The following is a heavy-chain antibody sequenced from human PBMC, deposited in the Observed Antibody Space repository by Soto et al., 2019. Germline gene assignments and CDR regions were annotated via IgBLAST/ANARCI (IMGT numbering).Heavy chain of an antibody. CDR3: ARMRRPDDSNAYTIDD. CDR2: IYYTGTT. Sequence: SETLSLTCTVSGGSIRSGDAYWSWIRQPPGKGLEWFGYIYYTGTTYYHPALNSRLTISVDTPKNQLSLKLSSVTAADTAVYYCARMRRPDDSNAYTIDDRGQGSRVTVSS. D-gene: IGHD3-22*01. J-gene: IGHJ4*02. V-gene: IGHV4-30-4*01. CDR1: GGSIRSGDAY.